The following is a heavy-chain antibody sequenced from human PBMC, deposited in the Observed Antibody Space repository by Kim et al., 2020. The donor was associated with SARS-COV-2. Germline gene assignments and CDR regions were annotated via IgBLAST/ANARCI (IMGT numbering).Heavy chain of an antibody. CDR3: ARDSYITYYYDSSGYYES. Sequence: GGSLRLSCAASGFTFSSYWMSWVRQAPGKGLEWVANIKQDGSEKYYVDSVKDRFTISRDNAKNSLYLQMNSLRAEDTAVYYCARDSYITYYYDSSGYYESWGQGTLVTVSS. V-gene: IGHV3-7*01. D-gene: IGHD3-22*01. J-gene: IGHJ4*02. CDR2: IKQDGSEK. CDR1: GFTFSSYW.